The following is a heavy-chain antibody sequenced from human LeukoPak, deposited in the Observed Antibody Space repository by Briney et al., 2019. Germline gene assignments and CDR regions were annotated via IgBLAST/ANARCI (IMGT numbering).Heavy chain of an antibody. CDR2: ISSSSSYI. D-gene: IGHD6-19*01. Sequence: PGGSLRLSCAAPGFTFSSYSMNWVRQAPGKGLEWVSSISSSSSYIYYADSVKGRFTISRDNAKNSLYLQMNSLRAEDTAVYYCARDSYSSGPNFDYWGQGTLVTVSS. J-gene: IGHJ4*02. V-gene: IGHV3-21*01. CDR1: GFTFSSYS. CDR3: ARDSYSSGPNFDY.